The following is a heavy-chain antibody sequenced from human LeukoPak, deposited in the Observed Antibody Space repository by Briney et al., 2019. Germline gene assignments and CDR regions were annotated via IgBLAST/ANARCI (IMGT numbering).Heavy chain of an antibody. D-gene: IGHD3-22*01. Sequence: SETLSLTCAVSGYFISSGYYWGWIRQPPGKGLEWIGSMFYRGSTYYNSSLKSRVTISLDMSKNQFSLKLSSVTAADTAVYYCARDGDSTGYYWVYWGQGTLVTVSS. CDR3: ARDGDSTGYYWVY. CDR1: GYFISSGYY. J-gene: IGHJ4*02. V-gene: IGHV4-38-2*02. CDR2: MFYRGST.